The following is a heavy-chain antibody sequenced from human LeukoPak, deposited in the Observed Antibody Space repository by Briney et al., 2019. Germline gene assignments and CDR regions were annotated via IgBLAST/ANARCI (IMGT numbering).Heavy chain of an antibody. D-gene: IGHD3-22*01. CDR3: ATDFYDST. J-gene: IGHJ5*02. CDR2: IRSNSDGGTI. V-gene: IGHV3-15*07. CDR1: GFTFSNAW. Sequence: GGSLRLSCATSGFTFSNAWMNWVRQAPGKGLEWVGRIRSNSDGGTIDYAAPVKGRFTPSRDDSKTTLYLQMNSLQTEDTAVYYCATDFYDSTWGQGTLVTVSS.